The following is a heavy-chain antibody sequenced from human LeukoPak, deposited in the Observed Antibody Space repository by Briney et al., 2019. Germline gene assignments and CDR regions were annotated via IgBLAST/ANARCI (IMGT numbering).Heavy chain of an antibody. CDR3: ARSYFDSSGYLYYFDY. V-gene: IGHV4-31*03. D-gene: IGHD3-22*01. CDR1: GGXISSGAYY. CDR2: IFHSGGT. J-gene: IGHJ4*02. Sequence: PSETLSLTCTVSGGXISSGAYYWNWIRQHPGKGLEWIGYIFHSGGTYYNPSLKSRVSISVDTSKNQFSLKMSSVTAADTAVYHCARSYFDSSGYLYYFDYWGQGTLVTVSS.